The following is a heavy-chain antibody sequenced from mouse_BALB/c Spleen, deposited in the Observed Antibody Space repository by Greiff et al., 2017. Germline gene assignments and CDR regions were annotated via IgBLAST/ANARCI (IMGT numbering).Heavy chain of an antibody. CDR3: ARSNVYGEYYFDF. CDR1: GYTFTSYW. J-gene: IGHJ2*01. CDR2: INPSTGNT. D-gene: IGHD1-1*01. Sequence: VQRVESGAELAKPGASVKMSCKASGYTFTSYWMHWVKQRPGQGLEWIGYINPSTGNTEYNQKFKGKATLTADKSSSTAYMQLSSLTSEDSAVYYCARSNVYGEYYFDFWGQGTTLTVSS. V-gene: IGHV1-7*01.